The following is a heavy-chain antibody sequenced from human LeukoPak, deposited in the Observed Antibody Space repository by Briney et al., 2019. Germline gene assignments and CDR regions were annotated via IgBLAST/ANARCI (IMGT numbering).Heavy chain of an antibody. CDR2: ISWNSGSI. CDR1: GFTFDDYA. CDR3: AKALGDIVVVVANTPCAFDI. Sequence: PGRSLRLSCAASGFTFDDYAMHWVRQAPGKGLEWVSGISWNSGSIGYADSVKGRFTISRDNAKNSLYLQMNSLRAEDTALYYCAKALGDIVVVVANTPCAFDIWGQGTMVTVSS. V-gene: IGHV3-9*01. J-gene: IGHJ3*02. D-gene: IGHD2-15*01.